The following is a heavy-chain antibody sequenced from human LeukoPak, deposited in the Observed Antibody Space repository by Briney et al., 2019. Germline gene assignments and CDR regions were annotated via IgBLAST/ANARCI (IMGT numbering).Heavy chain of an antibody. CDR2: IYSGGST. D-gene: IGHD2-2*01. CDR3: ARHPVVPAAMGYYYGMDV. CDR1: GFTVSSNY. J-gene: IGHJ6*02. Sequence: TGGSLRLSCAASGFTVSSNYMSWVRQAPGKGLEWVSLIYSGGSTYYADSVKGRFTISRDNSKNTLYLQMNSLRAEDTAVYYCARHPVVPAAMGYYYGMDVWGQGTTVTVSS. V-gene: IGHV3-53*01.